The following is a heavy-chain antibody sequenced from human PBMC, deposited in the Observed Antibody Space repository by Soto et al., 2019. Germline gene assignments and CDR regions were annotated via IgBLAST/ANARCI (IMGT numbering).Heavy chain of an antibody. CDR1: GFTFSSYA. V-gene: IGHV3-23*01. J-gene: IGHJ4*02. D-gene: IGHD2-8*02. Sequence: GGSLRLSCAASGFTFSSYAMSWVRQAPGKGLEWVSVISGSGGSTYYAESVKGRFTISRDNSKNTLYLQMNSLGAEDTAAYYCTGEVASGYWGQGTLVTVS. CDR3: TGEVASGY. CDR2: ISGSGGST.